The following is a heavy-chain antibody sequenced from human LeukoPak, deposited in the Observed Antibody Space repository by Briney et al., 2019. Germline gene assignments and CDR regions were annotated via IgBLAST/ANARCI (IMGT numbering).Heavy chain of an antibody. Sequence: GGSLRLSCAASGFTFSSYWMHWVRQAPGKGLVWVSRINSDGSSTSYADSVKGRFTISRDNAKNTLYLQMNSLRAEDTAVYYCARVMVGYYDFWSGYSGYFDYWGQGTLVTVSS. CDR3: ARVMVGYYDFWSGYSGYFDY. D-gene: IGHD3-3*01. CDR2: INSDGSST. J-gene: IGHJ4*02. V-gene: IGHV3-74*01. CDR1: GFTFSSYW.